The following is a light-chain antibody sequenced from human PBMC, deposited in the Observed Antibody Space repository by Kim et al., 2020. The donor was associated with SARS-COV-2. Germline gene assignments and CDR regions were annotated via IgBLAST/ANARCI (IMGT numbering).Light chain of an antibody. V-gene: IGLV6-57*03. Sequence: GATVISSCTRNTDDIANGYVQWCQQRPGSAPTTVIYEDDGRPSGVPDRFSASIDSSTNSASLTISGLQTEDEADYYCQSYNSTHQIFGGGTKVTVL. CDR1: TDDIANGY. CDR3: QSYNSTHQI. J-gene: IGLJ6*01. CDR2: EDD.